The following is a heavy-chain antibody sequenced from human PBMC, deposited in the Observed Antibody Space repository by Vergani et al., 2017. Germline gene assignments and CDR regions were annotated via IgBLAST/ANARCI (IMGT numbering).Heavy chain of an antibody. CDR2: INPSGGST. D-gene: IGHD6-13*01. Sequence: QVQLVQSGAEVKKPGASVKVSCKASGYTFTSYYMHWVRQAPGQGLEWMGIINPSGGSTSYAQKFQGRVTMTRDTSTSTVYMELSSLRSEDTAVYYCARDLLGIAAAPGYDYWGQGTLVTVSS. V-gene: IGHV1-46*01. J-gene: IGHJ4*02. CDR3: ARDLLGIAAAPGYDY. CDR1: GYTFTSYY.